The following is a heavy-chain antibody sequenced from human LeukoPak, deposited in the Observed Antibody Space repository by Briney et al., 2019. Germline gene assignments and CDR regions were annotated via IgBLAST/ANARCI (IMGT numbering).Heavy chain of an antibody. V-gene: IGHV1-18*01. CDR3: ARDCWDYDSSGCYFDY. Sequence: ASVKVSCKASGYTFTSYGISWVRQAPGQGLEWMGWISAYNGNTNYAQKLQGRVTMTTDTSTSTAYMELRSLRSDDTAVYYCARDCWDYDSSGCYFDYWGQGTLVTVSS. D-gene: IGHD3-22*01. J-gene: IGHJ4*02. CDR1: GYTFTSYG. CDR2: ISAYNGNT.